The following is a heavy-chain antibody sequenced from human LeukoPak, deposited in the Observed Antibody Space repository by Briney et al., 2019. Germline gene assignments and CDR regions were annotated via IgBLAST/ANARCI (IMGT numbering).Heavy chain of an antibody. CDR2: INHSGST. D-gene: IGHD2-2*03. J-gene: IGHJ4*02. Sequence: PSETLSLTCAVYGGSFSGYYWSWIRQPPGKGLEWIGEINHSGSTNYNPSLKSRVTISVDTSKNQFSLKLSSVTAADTAVYYCARALGYCSSTSCYGLDYWGQGTLVTVSS. V-gene: IGHV4-34*01. CDR3: ARALGYCSSTSCYGLDY. CDR1: GGSFSGYY.